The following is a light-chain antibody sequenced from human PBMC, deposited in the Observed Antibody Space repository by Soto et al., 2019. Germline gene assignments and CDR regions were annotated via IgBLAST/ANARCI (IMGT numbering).Light chain of an antibody. Sequence: IQLTQSPSSLSASLAHRVTMARLSSQRISTFLNWYQQKPGNAPKLLLYAASILHSGVPSRCSGSGSGTDFTLTISSLQPDDFAPYYCAHGASHPRTFGQGTK. V-gene: IGKV1-39*01. J-gene: IGKJ1*01. CDR3: AHGASHPRT. CDR2: AAS. CDR1: QRISTF.